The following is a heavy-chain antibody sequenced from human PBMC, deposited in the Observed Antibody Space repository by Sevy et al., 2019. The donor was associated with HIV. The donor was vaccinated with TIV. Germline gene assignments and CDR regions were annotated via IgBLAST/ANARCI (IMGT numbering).Heavy chain of an antibody. D-gene: IGHD3-3*01. Sequence: GGSLRLSCATSGFTFSTYNMNWVRQAPGKGLEWVSSISSGSGFIFYADSVKGRFTISRDNAKNSLDLQMNSLRAEDAAVYYCAREKTILEGHYGMDVWGQGTTVTVSS. V-gene: IGHV3-21*01. J-gene: IGHJ6*02. CDR1: GFTFSTYN. CDR2: ISSGSGFI. CDR3: AREKTILEGHYGMDV.